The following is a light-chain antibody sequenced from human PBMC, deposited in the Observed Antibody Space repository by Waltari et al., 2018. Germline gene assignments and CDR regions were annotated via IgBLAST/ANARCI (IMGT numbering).Light chain of an antibody. CDR1: QSVLYSPNNKNY. Sequence: DIVMTQSPDSLAVSLVERATINWKSSQSVLYSPNNKNYLAWFQQKPGQPPKLVIYWASTRESGVPDRFSGSGSVTDFTLTISSLQAEDVAIYYCQQYATTPRTFGQGTKLEIK. V-gene: IGKV4-1*01. CDR3: QQYATTPRT. CDR2: WAS. J-gene: IGKJ2*02.